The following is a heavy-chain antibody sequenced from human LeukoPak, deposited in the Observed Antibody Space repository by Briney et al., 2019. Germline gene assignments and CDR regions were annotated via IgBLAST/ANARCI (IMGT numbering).Heavy chain of an antibody. D-gene: IGHD6-13*01. CDR1: GGSFSGYY. CDR3: ARADEQLVIDY. J-gene: IGHJ4*02. CDR2: INHSGST. V-gene: IGHV4-34*01. Sequence: PSETLSLTCAVHGGSFSGYYWSWIRQPPWKGLEWIGEINHSGSTNYNPSLKSRVTISVDTSKNQFSLKLSSVTAADTAVYYCARADEQLVIDYWGQGTLVTVSS.